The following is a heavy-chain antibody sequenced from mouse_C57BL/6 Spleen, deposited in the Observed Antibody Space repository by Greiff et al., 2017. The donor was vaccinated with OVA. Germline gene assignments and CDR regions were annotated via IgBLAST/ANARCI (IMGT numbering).Heavy chain of an antibody. V-gene: IGHV1-61*01. Sequence: VQLQQPGAELVRPGSSVKLSCKASGYTFTSYWLAWVKQRPGQGLEWIGNIYPSDSESNYNQKFKDKATLTVDKSSSTAYMQRSSLTTEDSAVEYGARGYDGDYGNYARDYWGQGTSVTVAS. CDR3: ARGYDGDYGNYARDY. CDR1: GYTFTSYW. CDR2: IYPSDSES. D-gene: IGHD2-3*01. J-gene: IGHJ4*01.